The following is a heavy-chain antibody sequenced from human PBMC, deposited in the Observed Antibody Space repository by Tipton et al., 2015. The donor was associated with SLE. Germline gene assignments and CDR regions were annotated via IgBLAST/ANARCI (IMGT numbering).Heavy chain of an antibody. CDR3: ARLGPGYSLDY. V-gene: IGHV4-59*01. CDR2: MYYSGTT. CDR1: GGSISSYY. Sequence: TLSLTCTVSGGSISSYYWSWIRQPPGKELEWIGYMYYSGTTNYNPSLKSRVTMSVDTSRNQLSLKLDSMTAADTAVYFCARLGPGYSLDYWGQGILVTVSS. J-gene: IGHJ4*02. D-gene: IGHD5-18*01.